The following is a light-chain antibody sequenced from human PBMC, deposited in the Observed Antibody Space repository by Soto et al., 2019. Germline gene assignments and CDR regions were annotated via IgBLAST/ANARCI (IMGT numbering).Light chain of an antibody. V-gene: IGLV2-14*01. Sequence: QSALTQPASVSGSPGQSITISCTGTSSDVGGYNYVSWYQQYPGKAPKLMIYDVSNRPSGVSNRFSGSKSGNTASLTISGLHAEDEDDYYSSSSTSTSTVVFGGGTKLTVL. CDR1: SSDVGGYNY. CDR3: SSSTSTSTVV. CDR2: DVS. J-gene: IGLJ2*01.